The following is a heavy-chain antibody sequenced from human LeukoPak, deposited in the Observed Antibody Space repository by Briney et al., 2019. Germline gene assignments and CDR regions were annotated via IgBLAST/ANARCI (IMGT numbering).Heavy chain of an antibody. V-gene: IGHV3-21*01. D-gene: IGHD2-2*01. CDR2: ISSSSSYI. CDR3: ARDKVDIVVVPAKESDYKYYYFMDV. Sequence: PGGSLRLSCAASGFTFNSYSMNWVRQAPGKGLEWVSSISSSSSYIYYTDSVKGRFTISRDNAKNSLYLHMNSLRAEDTAVYYCARDKVDIVVVPAKESDYKYYYFMDVWGKGTTVTVSS. J-gene: IGHJ6*03. CDR1: GFTFNSYS.